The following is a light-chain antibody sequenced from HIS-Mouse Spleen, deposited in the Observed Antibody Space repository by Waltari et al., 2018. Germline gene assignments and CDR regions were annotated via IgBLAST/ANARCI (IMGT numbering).Light chain of an antibody. CDR1: QGISSY. Sequence: DIQLTQSPSFLSASVGDRVTITCRASQGISSYLAWYQQKPGKAPKLLIYAASTLQSWVPSSFSGSGSGTEFTLTISSLQPEDFATYYCQQLNSYPPTFGQGTKVEIK. J-gene: IGKJ1*01. CDR3: QQLNSYPPT. CDR2: AAS. V-gene: IGKV1-9*01.